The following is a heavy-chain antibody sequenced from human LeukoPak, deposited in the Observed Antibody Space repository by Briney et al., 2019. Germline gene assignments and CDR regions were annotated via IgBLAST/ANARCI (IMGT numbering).Heavy chain of an antibody. J-gene: IGHJ4*02. CDR2: IKPNRGDT. CDR3: ARGVQTTGVFDY. Sequence: ASVKVSCKASGGTFSSYAISWVRQPPGQGLEWMGRIKPNRGDTNYAQKFQGSVTMTRDTSINTAYMELSRLKSDDTAVYCCARGVQTTGVFDYWGQGTLVTVSS. D-gene: IGHD2-8*01. CDR1: GGTFSSYA. V-gene: IGHV1-2*06.